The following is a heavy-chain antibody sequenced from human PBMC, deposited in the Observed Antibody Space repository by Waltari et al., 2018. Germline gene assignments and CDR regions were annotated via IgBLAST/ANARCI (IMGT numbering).Heavy chain of an antibody. J-gene: IGHJ6*02. CDR3: ARGYSSGWSTDYYGMDV. CDR1: GYTFTSYG. V-gene: IGHV1-18*01. CDR2: VSAYNGTT. D-gene: IGHD6-19*01. Sequence: QVQLVQSGAEVKKPGASVKVSCKASGYTFTSYGISWVRQAPGQGREWMGWVSAYNGTTNDAQKLQGRVTMTTDTATSTAYMELRGLRSDDTAVYYCARGYSSGWSTDYYGMDVWGQGTTVTVSS.